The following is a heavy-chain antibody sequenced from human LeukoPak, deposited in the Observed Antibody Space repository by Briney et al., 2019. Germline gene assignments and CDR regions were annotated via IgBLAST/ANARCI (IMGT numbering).Heavy chain of an antibody. CDR3: ARVGVITMIVNY. CDR1: GGFFSAYY. V-gene: IGHV4-34*01. D-gene: IGHD3-22*01. J-gene: IGHJ4*02. CDR2: INHSGST. Sequence: SETLSLTCAVYGGFFSAYYWSWIRQPPGKGLEWIGEINHSGSTHYNPSLKSRVTISVDTSKNQFSLKLSSVTAADTAVYYCARVGVITMIVNYWGQGTLVTVSS.